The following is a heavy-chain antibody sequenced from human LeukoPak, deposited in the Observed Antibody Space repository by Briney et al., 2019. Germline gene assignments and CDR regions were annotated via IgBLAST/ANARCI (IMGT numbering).Heavy chain of an antibody. Sequence: PGGSLRLSCTASGFTFGDYAMSWVRQAPGKGLEWVGFIRSKAYGGTTEYAASVKGRFTISRDDSKSIAYLQMNSLKTEDTAVYYCTSGVGLDCSSTSCQLPPSYYYYYMDVWGKGTTVTVSS. J-gene: IGHJ6*03. CDR1: GFTFGDYA. V-gene: IGHV3-49*04. CDR3: TSGVGLDCSSTSCQLPPSYYYYYMDV. CDR2: IRSKAYGGTT. D-gene: IGHD2-2*01.